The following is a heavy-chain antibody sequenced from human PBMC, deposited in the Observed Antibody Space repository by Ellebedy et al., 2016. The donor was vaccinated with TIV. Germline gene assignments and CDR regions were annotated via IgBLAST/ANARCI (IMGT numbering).Heavy chain of an antibody. Sequence: GGSLRLSCAASGFTFSSYGMHWVRQAPGKGLEWVAVISYDGSNKYYADSVKGRFTISRDNSKNTLYLQMNSLRAEDTAVYYCAKDAGFYCSGGSCYSNYFDYWGQGTLVTVSS. J-gene: IGHJ4*02. CDR3: AKDAGFYCSGGSCYSNYFDY. V-gene: IGHV3-30*18. CDR2: ISYDGSNK. CDR1: GFTFSSYG. D-gene: IGHD2-15*01.